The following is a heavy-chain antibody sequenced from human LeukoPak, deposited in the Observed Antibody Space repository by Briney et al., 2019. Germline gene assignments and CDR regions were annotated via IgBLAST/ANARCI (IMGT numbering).Heavy chain of an antibody. V-gene: IGHV3-21*01. J-gene: IGHJ4*02. CDR2: ISSSSSYI. D-gene: IGHD3-10*01. CDR1: GFTFSSYS. CDR3: ARDSPLGFRGPTFEY. Sequence: GGSLRLSCAASGFTFSSYSMNWVRQAPGKGLEWVSSISSSSSYIYYADSVKGRFTISRDNAKDSLYLQMNSLRAEDTAVYYCARDSPLGFRGPTFEYWGQGTLVTVPS.